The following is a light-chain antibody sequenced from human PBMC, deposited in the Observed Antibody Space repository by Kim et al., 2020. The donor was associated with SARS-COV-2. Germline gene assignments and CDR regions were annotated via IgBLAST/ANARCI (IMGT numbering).Light chain of an antibody. CDR1: QSVRSSY. CDR2: GAS. J-gene: IGKJ1*01. V-gene: IGKV3-20*01. Sequence: EIVLTQSPGTLSLSPGEGATLSCRASQSVRSSYLAWYQQKPGQAPRLLIYGASSRATGIPDRFSGSGSGTDFTLTISRLEPEDFAVYYCQQYGRSRTFGQGTKVDIK. CDR3: QQYGRSRT.